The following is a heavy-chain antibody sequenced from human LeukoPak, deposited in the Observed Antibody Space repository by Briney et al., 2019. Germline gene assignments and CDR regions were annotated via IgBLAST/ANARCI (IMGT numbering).Heavy chain of an antibody. V-gene: IGHV3-30*19. CDR2: ISYDGNTI. CDR3: ARSGGLQKFDY. J-gene: IGHJ4*02. Sequence: GGSLRLSCAASGFTFSSYGMHWVRQAPGKGLQWVAVISYDGNTIHYADSVKGRFTISRDTSKNTLYLQMSSLRTEDTAVYYCARSGGLQKFDYWGQGTLVTVSS. CDR1: GFTFSSYG. D-gene: IGHD4-11*01.